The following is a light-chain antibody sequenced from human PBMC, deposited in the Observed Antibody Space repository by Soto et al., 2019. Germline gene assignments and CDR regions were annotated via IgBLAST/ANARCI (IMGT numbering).Light chain of an antibody. V-gene: IGKV1-5*03. CDR1: QSISGW. CDR3: QQYNSYPYT. CDR2: KAS. Sequence: DIQMTQSPSTLPASVGDRVIITCRASQSISGWLAWYQQKPGRAPNLLIYKASTLASGVPSRFSGSGSGTEFTLTISSLQPDDFATYYCQQYNSYPYTFGQGTKLEIK. J-gene: IGKJ2*01.